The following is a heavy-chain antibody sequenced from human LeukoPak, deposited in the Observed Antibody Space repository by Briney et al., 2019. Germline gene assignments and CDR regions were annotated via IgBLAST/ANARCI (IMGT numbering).Heavy chain of an antibody. D-gene: IGHD1-26*01. V-gene: IGHV3-9*01. CDR2: ISWNSGSI. J-gene: IGHJ4*02. CDR1: GFTFDDYA. Sequence: GRSLRLSCAASGFTFDDYAMHWVRQAPGKGLEWASGISWNSGSIGYADSVKGRFTISRDNAKNSLYLQMNSLRAEDTALYYCAKVPVGELPGWYFDYWGQGTLVTVSS. CDR3: AKVPVGELPGWYFDY.